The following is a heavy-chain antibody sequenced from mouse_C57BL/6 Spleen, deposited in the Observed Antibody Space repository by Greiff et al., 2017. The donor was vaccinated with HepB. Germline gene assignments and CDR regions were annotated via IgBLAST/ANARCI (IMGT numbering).Heavy chain of an antibody. CDR2: INPSSGYT. D-gene: IGHD3-3*01. CDR1: GYTFTSYT. CDR3: ARTGLAYFDY. V-gene: IGHV1-4*01. J-gene: IGHJ2*01. Sequence: QVQLQQSGAELARPGASVKMSCKASGYTFTSYTMHWVKQRPGQGLEWIGYINPSSGYTKYNQKCKDKATLTADKSSSTAYMQLSSLTSEDSAVYYCARTGLAYFDYWGQGTTLTVSS.